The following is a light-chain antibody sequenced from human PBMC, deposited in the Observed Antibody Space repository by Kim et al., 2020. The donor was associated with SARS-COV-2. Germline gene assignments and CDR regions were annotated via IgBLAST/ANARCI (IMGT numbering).Light chain of an antibody. CDR3: HQYGRSPQT. CDR2: GAS. Sequence: SPGESAIGSCRASQGVSSNYLAWYYQKPGQAPRLLISGASRRASGIPDRFSGSGSGTDFTLSISRLEPEDFAVYYCHQYGRSPQTFGQGTKVDIK. CDR1: QGVSSNY. J-gene: IGKJ1*01. V-gene: IGKV3-20*01.